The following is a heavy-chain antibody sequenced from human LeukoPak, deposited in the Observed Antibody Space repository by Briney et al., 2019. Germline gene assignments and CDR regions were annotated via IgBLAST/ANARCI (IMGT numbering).Heavy chain of an antibody. V-gene: IGHV5-51*01. CDR3: ARHGIVVVPAAPYYYYYMDV. CDR1: GYSFTSYW. CDR2: IYPGDSDT. Sequence: GESLKISCKGSGYSFTSYWIGWVRQMPGKGLEWMGIIYPGDSDTRYSPSFQGQVTISADKSISTAYLQWSSLKASDTAMYYCARHGIVVVPAAPYYYYYMDVWGKGTTATVSS. J-gene: IGHJ6*03. D-gene: IGHD2-2*01.